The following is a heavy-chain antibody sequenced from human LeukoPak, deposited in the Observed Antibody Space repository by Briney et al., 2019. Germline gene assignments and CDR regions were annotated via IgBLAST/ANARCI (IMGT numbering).Heavy chain of an antibody. CDR1: GGSFSGYY. CDR2: INHSGST. CDR3: ARGPRWIQLWSDYYFDY. J-gene: IGHJ4*02. Sequence: SETLSLTCAVYGGSFSGYYWSWIRQPPGKGLEWIGEINHSGSTNYNPSLKSRVTISVDTSKNQFSLKLSSVTAADTAVYYCARGPRWIQLWSDYYFDYWGQGTLVTVSS. V-gene: IGHV4-34*01. D-gene: IGHD5-18*01.